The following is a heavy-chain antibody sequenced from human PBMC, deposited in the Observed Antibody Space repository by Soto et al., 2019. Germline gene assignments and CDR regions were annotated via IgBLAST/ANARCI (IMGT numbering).Heavy chain of an antibody. D-gene: IGHD2-15*01. CDR2: IWYDASKQ. CDR3: AAWAEGATEVH. V-gene: IGHV3-33*01. Sequence: GVSLRLSCETSGFSFSVYGMHWVRQAPGKGLEWVAVIWYDASKQFYAASVEGRFTISRDNSKAILYLQMNSLRAEDTAVYYCAAWAEGATEVHWGQGTLVTVSS. J-gene: IGHJ4*02. CDR1: GFSFSVYG.